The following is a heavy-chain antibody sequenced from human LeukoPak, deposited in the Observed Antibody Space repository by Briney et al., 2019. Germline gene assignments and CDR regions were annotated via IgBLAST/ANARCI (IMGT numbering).Heavy chain of an antibody. D-gene: IGHD5-18*01. J-gene: IGHJ4*02. Sequence: GGSLRLSCAASGFTFSSYGMSWVRQAPGKGLEWVSAISGSGGSTYYADSVKGRFTISRDISKNTVYLQMNSLRAEDTAVYYCARGGGYSYGSFDYWGQGTLVTVSS. CDR2: ISGSGGST. CDR3: ARGGGYSYGSFDY. V-gene: IGHV3-23*01. CDR1: GFTFSSYG.